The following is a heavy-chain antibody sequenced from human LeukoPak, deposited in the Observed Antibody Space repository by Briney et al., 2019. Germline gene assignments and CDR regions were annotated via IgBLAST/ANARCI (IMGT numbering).Heavy chain of an antibody. D-gene: IGHD3-10*01. CDR2: IRQDGSEK. CDR1: GFSFSTYW. V-gene: IGHV3-7*01. CDR3: ARLSAMVRGPEDIYYFDY. Sequence: GGSLRLSCEASGFSFSTYWMSWVRQAPGKGLEWVANIRQDGSEKYYVDSVKGRFTISRDIAKKSLYLQMNSLRAEDTAVYYCARLSAMVRGPEDIYYFDYWGQGTLVTVSS. J-gene: IGHJ4*02.